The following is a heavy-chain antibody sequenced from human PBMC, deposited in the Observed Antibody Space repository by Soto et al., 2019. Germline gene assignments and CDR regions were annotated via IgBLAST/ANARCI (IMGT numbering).Heavy chain of an antibody. CDR3: AIAGEVLTGYEALYYYYGMDV. Sequence: SETLSLTCTVSGGSISSSSYYWGWIRQPPGKGLEWIGSIYYSGSTYYNPSLKSRVTISVDTSKNQFSLKLSSVTAADTAVYYCAIAGEVLTGYEALYYYYGMDVWGQGTTVTVSS. J-gene: IGHJ6*02. V-gene: IGHV4-39*01. CDR1: GGSISSSSYY. D-gene: IGHD3-9*01. CDR2: IYYSGST.